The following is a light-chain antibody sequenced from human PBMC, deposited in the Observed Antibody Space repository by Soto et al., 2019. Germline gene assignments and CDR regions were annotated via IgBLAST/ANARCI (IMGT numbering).Light chain of an antibody. CDR2: SNN. V-gene: IGLV1-44*01. J-gene: IGLJ2*01. CDR1: NSNIGSNT. CDR3: ASWDDSLNSVV. Sequence: QSVLTQPPSASGTPGQRITISCSGSNSNIGSNTVNWYQQLPGTTPKLLIYSNNQRPSGVPGRLSDSKSGTSASLAISGLQSEDEADYYCASWDDSLNSVVFGGGTKLTVL.